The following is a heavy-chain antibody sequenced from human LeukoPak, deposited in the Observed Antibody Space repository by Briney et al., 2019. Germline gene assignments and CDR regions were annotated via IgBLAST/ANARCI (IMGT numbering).Heavy chain of an antibody. D-gene: IGHD3-3*01. CDR3: ARHGVTYYDFWSGSYYFDY. Sequence: ASVKVSCKASGYTFTSYGFTWVRQAPGQGLEWMGWISAYNGNTNYAQKLQGRVTMTTDTSTSTAYMELRSLRSDDKAVYYCARHGVTYYDFWSGSYYFDYWGQGTLVTVSS. CDR1: GYTFTSYG. CDR2: ISAYNGNT. V-gene: IGHV1-18*01. J-gene: IGHJ4*02.